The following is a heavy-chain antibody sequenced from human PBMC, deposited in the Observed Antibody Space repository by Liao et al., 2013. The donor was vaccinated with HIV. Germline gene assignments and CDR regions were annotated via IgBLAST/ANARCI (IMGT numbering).Heavy chain of an antibody. D-gene: IGHD6-13*01. CDR3: ARGTGYSRPYFQH. J-gene: IGHJ1*01. Sequence: QVQLQQWGAGLLKPSETLSLTCAVYGGSFSGYYWSWIRQPPGKGLEWVGEINHSGSTNYNPSLKSRVTISVDTSKNQFSLKLSSVTAADTAVYYCARGTGYSRPYFQHWGQGTLVTVSS. CDR2: INHSGST. V-gene: IGHV4-34*01. CDR1: GGSFSGYY.